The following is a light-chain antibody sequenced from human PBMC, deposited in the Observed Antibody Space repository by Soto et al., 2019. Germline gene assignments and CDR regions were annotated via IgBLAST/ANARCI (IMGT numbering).Light chain of an antibody. CDR1: SSNSGAGYD. J-gene: IGLJ2*01. Sequence: QSVLTQPPSVSGAPGQRITISCTGSSSNSGAGYDVHWYQQLPGTAPKLLIYGNSNRPSGVPDRFSGSKSGTSASLAITGLQAEDEAEYYCQSYDSSLSGHVVFGGGTKLTVL. CDR3: QSYDSSLSGHVV. CDR2: GNS. V-gene: IGLV1-40*01.